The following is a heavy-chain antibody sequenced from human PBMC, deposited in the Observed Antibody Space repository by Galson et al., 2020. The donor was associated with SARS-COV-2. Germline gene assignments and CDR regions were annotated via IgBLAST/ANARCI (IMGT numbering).Heavy chain of an antibody. CDR1: GFSLSRKGVG. CDR3: ALSVVETSMETYFDS. Sequence: ESGTTLVKPTQTLTLTCSFSGFSLSRKGVGVGWIRQPPGKALEWLAIIYWSDKKNYTASLRNRLTISKDTSTKEVVLTMTNMGPVDTATYYCALSVVETSMETYFDSWGQGTLVPVSS. V-gene: IGHV2-5*01. D-gene: IGHD5-18*01. J-gene: IGHJ4*02. CDR2: IYWSDKK.